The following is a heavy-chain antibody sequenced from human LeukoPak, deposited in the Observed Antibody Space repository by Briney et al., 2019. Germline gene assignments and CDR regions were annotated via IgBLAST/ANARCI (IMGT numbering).Heavy chain of an antibody. CDR1: GGSSSGYQ. J-gene: IGHJ4*02. D-gene: IGHD3-10*01. V-gene: IGHV4-34*01. CDR2: INHSGNT. CDR3: ARRSYGSGNHYNGWFSDY. Sequence: SETLSLTCAVYGGSSSGYQWSWIRQPPGKGLEWIGEINHSGNTNYNPSLKSRVTISVDASKNQFSLRLRSVTAADTAVYYCARRSYGSGNHYNGWFSDYWGQGTLVTVSS.